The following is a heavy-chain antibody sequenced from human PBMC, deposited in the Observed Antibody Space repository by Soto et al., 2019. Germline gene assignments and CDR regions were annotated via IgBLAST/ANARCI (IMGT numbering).Heavy chain of an antibody. CDR2: ISNDEKKK. CDR1: GFIFSNYA. J-gene: IGHJ5*02. CDR3: TRSQYSDDYSLYRPIDH. V-gene: IGHV3-30*04. Sequence: GGSLRLSCAASGFIFSNYAMNWVRQAPGKGLEWVAVISNDEKKKYYADSVKGRFTVSRDNSENTMYLQMNSLRPEDTTVYYSTRSQYSDDYSLYRPIDHWGQGTLVTVSS. D-gene: IGHD4-4*01.